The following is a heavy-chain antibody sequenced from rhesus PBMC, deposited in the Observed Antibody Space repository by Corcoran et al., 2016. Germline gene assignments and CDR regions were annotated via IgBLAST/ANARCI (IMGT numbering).Heavy chain of an antibody. J-gene: IGHJ4*01. CDR2: SNPSNGKT. CDR3: TRDYFDY. Sequence: QVQLVQSGAEVKKPGASVKLSCKASGYTFTSTYIKWVRQAPGQVLEWIGRSNPSNGKTGYAQKIQGRVTMTRGTSASTAYMELSSLRSEDTAVYYCTRDYFDYWGQGVLVTVSS. V-gene: IGHV1S9*01. CDR1: GYTFTSTY.